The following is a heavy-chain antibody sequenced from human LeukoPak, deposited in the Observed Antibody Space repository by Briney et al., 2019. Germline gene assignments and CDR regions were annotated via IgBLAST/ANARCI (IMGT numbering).Heavy chain of an antibody. Sequence: GGSLRLSCAASGFTFSSYAMSWVRQAPGKGLEWVSAVSGSGGSTYYADSVKGRFTISRDNSKNTLYLQMNSLRAEDTALYYCAKDPMVRGIVAYWGQGTLVTVSS. D-gene: IGHD3-10*01. CDR3: AKDPMVRGIVAY. V-gene: IGHV3-23*01. CDR2: VSGSGGST. J-gene: IGHJ4*02. CDR1: GFTFSSYA.